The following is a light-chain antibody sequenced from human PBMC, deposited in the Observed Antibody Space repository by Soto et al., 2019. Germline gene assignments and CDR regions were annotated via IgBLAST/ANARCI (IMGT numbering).Light chain of an antibody. Sequence: QSVLTQPASVSGSPGQSITISCTGTSSDVGSYNLVSWYQQHPGKAPKLMIYEGSKRPSGVSNRFSGSKSGNTASLTISGLQAEDEADYYCCSYAGSGTWVFGGGPKLTVL. V-gene: IGLV2-23*01. J-gene: IGLJ3*02. CDR1: SSDVGSYNL. CDR2: EGS. CDR3: CSYAGSGTWV.